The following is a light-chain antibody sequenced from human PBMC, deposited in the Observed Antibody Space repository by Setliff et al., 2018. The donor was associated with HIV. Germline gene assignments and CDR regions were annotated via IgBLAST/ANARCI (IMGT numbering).Light chain of an antibody. V-gene: IGLV1-44*01. CDR3: AAWDDSLNGYV. J-gene: IGLJ1*01. CDR2: ANF. Sequence: QSALAQPPSVSATPGQTVTMSCSGSSSNIGNNYVYWYQQLPGTAPKLLIFANFQRPSGVPDRFSGSKSGTSASLVISGLQSEDESEYYCAAWDDSLNGYVFGTGTKVTVL. CDR1: SSNIGNNY.